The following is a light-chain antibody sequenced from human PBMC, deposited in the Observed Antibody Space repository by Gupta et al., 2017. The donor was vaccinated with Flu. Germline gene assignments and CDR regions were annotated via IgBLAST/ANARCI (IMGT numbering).Light chain of an antibody. V-gene: IGKV2-28*01. J-gene: IGKJ2*01. CDR2: WSS. Sequence: GTPGEMDSISSRSSQSLMHSNGYTDWDWYMQKPGQSPHILSEWSSNRGSGVPDRFSGSGSGTDLTLKISRVEAVEVGVYYCMQSLQTQYTFGQGTKLEIK. CDR1: QSLMHSNGYTD. CDR3: MQSLQTQYT.